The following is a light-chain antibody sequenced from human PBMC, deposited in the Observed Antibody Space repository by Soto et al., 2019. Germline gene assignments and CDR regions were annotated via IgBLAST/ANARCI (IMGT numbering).Light chain of an antibody. J-gene: IGKJ5*01. CDR1: QSISSK. CDR3: QQYNTWRSIT. V-gene: IGKV3-15*01. CDR2: DIS. Sequence: IVMTQSPATLSLSPGERATLSCWASQSISSKLAWYQHRPGQAPRLLIYDISTRAAGIPARFSGSGSGTDFTLTISSLQSDDFAVYYCQQYNTWRSITFGQGTRLEIK.